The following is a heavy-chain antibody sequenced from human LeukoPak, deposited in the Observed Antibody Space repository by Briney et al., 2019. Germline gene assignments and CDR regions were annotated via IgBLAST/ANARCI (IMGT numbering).Heavy chain of an antibody. Sequence: PGGSLRLSCAASGFTFSSYEMNWVRPAPGKGLEWVSYISGSGSTIYYADSVKGRFTISRDNAKNSLNLQMNSLRAEDTAVYYCARGDAGYYYGMDVWGQGTTVTVSS. CDR1: GFTFSSYE. D-gene: IGHD3-16*01. J-gene: IGHJ6*02. CDR2: ISGSGSTI. CDR3: ARGDAGYYYGMDV. V-gene: IGHV3-48*03.